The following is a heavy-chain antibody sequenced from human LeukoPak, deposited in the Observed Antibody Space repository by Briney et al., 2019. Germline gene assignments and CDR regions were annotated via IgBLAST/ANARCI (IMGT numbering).Heavy chain of an antibody. CDR2: INPNSGGT. D-gene: IGHD6-6*01. CDR3: ARSIAARSGVFDY. Sequence: ASVKVSCKASGYTFTGYYMHWVRQAPGQGLEWMGWINPNSGGTNYAQKFQGRVTMTRDTSISTAYMELSRLRSDDTAVYYCARSIAARSGVFDYWGQGTLVTVSS. V-gene: IGHV1-2*02. J-gene: IGHJ4*02. CDR1: GYTFTGYY.